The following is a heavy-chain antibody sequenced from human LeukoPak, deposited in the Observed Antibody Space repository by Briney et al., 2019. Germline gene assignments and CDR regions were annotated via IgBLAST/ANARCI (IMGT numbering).Heavy chain of an antibody. D-gene: IGHD2-15*01. CDR2: IYNSGST. V-gene: IGHV4-39*02. J-gene: IGHJ4*02. Sequence: PSETLSLTCTVSGGSTSSSGYYWGWVRQPPGKGLEWIGSIYNSGSTYYNPSLKSRVTISVDTSKNQFSLKVSSVTAADTAVYYCARDIAHDYWGQGTLVTVSS. CDR1: GGSTSSSGYY. CDR3: ARDIAHDY.